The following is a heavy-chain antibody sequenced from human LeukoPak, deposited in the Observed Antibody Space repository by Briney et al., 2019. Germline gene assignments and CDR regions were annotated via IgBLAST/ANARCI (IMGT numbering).Heavy chain of an antibody. V-gene: IGHV4-39*01. J-gene: IGHJ4*02. CDR2: MYFSGST. CDR3: ANAASYSVDY. CDR1: GGSVSSSCYY. Sequence: SETLSLTCTVSGGSVSSSCYYWGWIRQPPGKGLEWIGSMYFSGSTHYNTSLKSRVTISVDTSKNQFSLKLTSVTTADTAVYYCANAASYSVDYWGQGTLVTVSS. D-gene: IGHD1-26*01.